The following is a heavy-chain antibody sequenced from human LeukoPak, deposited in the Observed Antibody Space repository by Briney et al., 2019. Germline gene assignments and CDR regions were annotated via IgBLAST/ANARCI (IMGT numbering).Heavy chain of an antibody. J-gene: IGHJ4*02. CDR1: GFTFSSYG. V-gene: IGHV3-30*18. D-gene: IGHD2-2*01. CDR2: ISYDGSNK. Sequence: GGSLRLSCAASGFTFSSYGMHWVRQAPGKGLEWVAVISYDGSNKYYADSVKGRFTISRDNSKNTLYLQMNSLRAEDTAVYYCAKRTWPSGFVVPAAMAGDYFDYWGQGTLVTVSS. CDR3: AKRTWPSGFVVPAAMAGDYFDY.